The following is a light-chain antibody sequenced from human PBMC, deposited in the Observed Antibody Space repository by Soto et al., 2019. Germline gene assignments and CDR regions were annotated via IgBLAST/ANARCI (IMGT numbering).Light chain of an antibody. V-gene: IGLV2-14*01. Sequence: QSALTQPASVSGSPGQSITISCTGTSSDVGGYDYVSWYQQYPDKAPKLMIFEVSNRPSGVSNCFSGSKSGNTASLTISGLQTEDEADYYCSAYAGSSVLFGGGTKLTVL. CDR1: SSDVGGYDY. CDR2: EVS. J-gene: IGLJ2*01. CDR3: SAYAGSSVL.